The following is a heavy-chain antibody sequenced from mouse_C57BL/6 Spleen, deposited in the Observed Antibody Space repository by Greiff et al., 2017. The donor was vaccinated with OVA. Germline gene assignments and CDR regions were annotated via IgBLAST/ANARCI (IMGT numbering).Heavy chain of an antibody. CDR1: GYTFTSYW. D-gene: IGHD1-1*01. J-gene: IGHJ4*01. CDR3: ATYYYGSSRGYAMDY. CDR2: IYPGSGST. Sequence: QVQLQQPGAELVKPGASVKMSCKASGYTFTSYWITWVKQRPGQGLEWIGDIYPGSGSTNYNEKFKSKATLTVDTSSSTAYMQLSSLTSEDSAVYYCATYYYGSSRGYAMDYWGQGTSVTVSS. V-gene: IGHV1-55*01.